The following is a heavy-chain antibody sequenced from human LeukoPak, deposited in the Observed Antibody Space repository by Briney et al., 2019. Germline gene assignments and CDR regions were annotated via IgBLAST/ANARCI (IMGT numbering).Heavy chain of an antibody. J-gene: IGHJ2*01. CDR1: GGSFSGYY. V-gene: IGHV4-34*01. Sequence: SETLSLTCAVYGGSFSGYYWSWIRQPPGKGLEWIGEINHSGSTNYNPSLKSRVTISVDTSKSQFSLKLSSVTAADTAVYYCARGGGSSGWYWYFDLWGRGTLVTVSS. D-gene: IGHD6-19*01. CDR3: ARGGGSSGWYWYFDL. CDR2: INHSGST.